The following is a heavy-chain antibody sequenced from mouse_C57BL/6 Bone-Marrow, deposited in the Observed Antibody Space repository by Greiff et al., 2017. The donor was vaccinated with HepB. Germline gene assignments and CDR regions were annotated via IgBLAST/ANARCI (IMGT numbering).Heavy chain of an antibody. CDR2: IDPSDSYT. Sequence: QVQLQQSGAELVKPGASVKLSCKASGYTFTSYWMQWVKQRPGQGLEWIGEIDPSDSYTNYNQKFKGKATLTVDTSSSTAYMQLSSLTSEDSAVYYCAFYDYDPAWFAYWGQGTLVTVSA. CDR1: GYTFTSYW. V-gene: IGHV1-50*01. CDR3: AFYDYDPAWFAY. J-gene: IGHJ3*01. D-gene: IGHD2-4*01.